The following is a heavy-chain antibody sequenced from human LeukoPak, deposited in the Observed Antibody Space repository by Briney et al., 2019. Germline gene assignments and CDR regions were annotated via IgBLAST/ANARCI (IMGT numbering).Heavy chain of an antibody. J-gene: IGHJ3*02. CDR3: ARTYVWGSYPPPDAFDI. CDR2: ISSSSSTI. D-gene: IGHD3-16*01. Sequence: PGGSLRLSCAASGFTFSSYSMNWVRQAPGKGLEWVSYISSSSSTIYYADSVKGRFTISRDNAKSSLYLQMNSLRDEDTAVYYCARTYVWGSYPPPDAFDIWGQGTMVTVSS. CDR1: GFTFSSYS. V-gene: IGHV3-48*02.